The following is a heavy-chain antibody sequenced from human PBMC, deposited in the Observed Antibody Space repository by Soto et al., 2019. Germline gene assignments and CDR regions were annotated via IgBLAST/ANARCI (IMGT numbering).Heavy chain of an antibody. Sequence: QVQLVQSGAEVKMPGASVKVSCKASGYTFINYGISWVRHDPGQGLEWMGWISAYNGNLNYAPKIQGRVTMTTDASTTTAYMELRSLRSDDTAVYYCVRDGISGAEPFEIWGQGTMVTVSS. J-gene: IGHJ3*02. V-gene: IGHV1-18*01. CDR2: ISAYNGNL. CDR1: GYTFINYG. CDR3: VRDGISGAEPFEI. D-gene: IGHD1-20*01.